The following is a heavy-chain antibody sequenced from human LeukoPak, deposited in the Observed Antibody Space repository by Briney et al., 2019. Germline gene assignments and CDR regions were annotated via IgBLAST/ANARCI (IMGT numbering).Heavy chain of an antibody. D-gene: IGHD5-12*01. CDR1: GGSISSYY. V-gene: IGHV4-59*01. Sequence: PSETLSLTCTVSGGSISSYYWNWIRQPPGKGLEWIGYISYSGTTNYNPPLKSRVTISVDTSKKQFSLKLTSATAADTAVYYCARGDDYKSTLFDYWGQGTLVTVSS. CDR3: ARGDDYKSTLFDY. J-gene: IGHJ4*02. CDR2: ISYSGTT.